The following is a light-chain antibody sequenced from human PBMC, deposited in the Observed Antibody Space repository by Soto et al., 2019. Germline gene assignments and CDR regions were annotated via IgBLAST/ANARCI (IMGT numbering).Light chain of an antibody. V-gene: IGLV2-14*01. CDR2: EVT. CDR1: SSDVGGYDY. Sequence: QSALTQPASVSGSPGQSITISCTGTSSDVGGYDYVSWYQQHPGKAPKFMIYEVTNRPSGVSHRFSGSKSGNTASLTISGLQADDEADYYCTSYTTTSTYVFGTGIKLTVL. CDR3: TSYTTTSTYV. J-gene: IGLJ1*01.